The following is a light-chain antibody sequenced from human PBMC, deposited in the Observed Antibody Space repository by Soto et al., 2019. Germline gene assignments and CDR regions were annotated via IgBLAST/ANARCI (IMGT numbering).Light chain of an antibody. Sequence: EIVMTQSPATLSVSPGDRATLSCRASQSVSSNLAWYQQKPGQAPRLLIYGASTRATGIPARFSGSGSGTEFTLTFSSLQSEDFAVYYCQQYNNWPRTFGQGTKVEIK. CDR2: GAS. V-gene: IGKV3-15*01. CDR3: QQYNNWPRT. J-gene: IGKJ1*01. CDR1: QSVSSN.